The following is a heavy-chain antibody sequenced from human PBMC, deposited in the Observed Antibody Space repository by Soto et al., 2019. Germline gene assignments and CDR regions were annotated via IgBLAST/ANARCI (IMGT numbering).Heavy chain of an antibody. CDR3: ARHHDS. Sequence: PSETLSLTCTVSGGSISSYYWSGILRPPWKGLEWIGYIYYSGSTNYSPFVKSRVTISVDTSKNQFSLKLSSVAAADTAVYYCARHHDSWGQGTLVTVSS. J-gene: IGHJ4*02. CDR2: IYYSGST. CDR1: GGSISSYY. V-gene: IGHV4-59*08.